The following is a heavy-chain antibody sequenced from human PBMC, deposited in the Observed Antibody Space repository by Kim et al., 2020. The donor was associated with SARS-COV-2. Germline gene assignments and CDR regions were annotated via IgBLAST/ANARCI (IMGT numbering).Heavy chain of an antibody. D-gene: IGHD6-13*01. CDR1: GGSISSSSYY. Sequence: SETLSLTCTVSGGSISSSSYYWGWIRQPPGKGLEWIGSIYYSGSTYYNPSLKSRVTISVDTSKNQFSLKLSSVTAADTAVYYCARKGSSFDGVAFDIWGQGTMVTVSS. CDR3: ARKGSSFDGVAFDI. V-gene: IGHV4-39*01. J-gene: IGHJ3*02. CDR2: IYYSGST.